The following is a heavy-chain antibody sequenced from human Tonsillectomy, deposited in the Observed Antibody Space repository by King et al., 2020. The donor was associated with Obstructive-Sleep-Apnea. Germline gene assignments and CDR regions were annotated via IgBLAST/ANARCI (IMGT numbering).Heavy chain of an antibody. CDR2: ISSSSITI. J-gene: IGHJ4*02. CDR1: GFTFSSYS. D-gene: IGHD2-15*01. Sequence: VQLVESGGGLVQPGGSLRLSCAASGFTFSSYSMNWVRHAPGKGLEWVSYISSSSITIYYADSVKGRFTISRDNAKNSLYLQMNSLRAEDTAVYYCANMVVSFDYWGQGTLVTVSS. V-gene: IGHV3-48*04. CDR3: ANMVVSFDY.